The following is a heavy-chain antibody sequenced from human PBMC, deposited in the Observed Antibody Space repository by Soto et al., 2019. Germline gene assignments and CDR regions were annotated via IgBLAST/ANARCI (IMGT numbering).Heavy chain of an antibody. CDR1: GFNFSIYS. Sequence: GGSLRLSCAASGFNFSIYSMNRVRQAPRKGMEWVSYIGYDSSTINYADSVKGRFTISRDNAKNSLYLQMNCLRGEDTAVYYCARADVTTTWYSGFFQHWGQGTLVTVAS. CDR3: ARADVTTTWYSGFFQH. CDR2: IGYDSSTI. V-gene: IGHV3-48*04. J-gene: IGHJ1*01. D-gene: IGHD3-22*01.